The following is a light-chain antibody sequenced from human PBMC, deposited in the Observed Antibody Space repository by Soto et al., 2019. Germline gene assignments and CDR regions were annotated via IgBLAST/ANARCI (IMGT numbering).Light chain of an antibody. CDR3: QQYNSYSEA. Sequence: IQMTQSPSTLSGSVGDRVXITCRASQTISSWLAWYQQKPGKAPKLLIYKASTLKSGVPSRFSGSGSGTEFTLTISSLQPDDFATYYCQQYNSYSEAFGQGTKVDIK. CDR2: KAS. CDR1: QTISSW. J-gene: IGKJ1*01. V-gene: IGKV1-5*03.